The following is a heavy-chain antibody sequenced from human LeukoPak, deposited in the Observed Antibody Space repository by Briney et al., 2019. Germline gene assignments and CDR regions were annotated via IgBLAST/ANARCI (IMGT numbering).Heavy chain of an antibody. Sequence: PSQTLSLTCTVSGGSISSGGYYWSWIRQHPGKGLEWIGYIYYSGSTYYNPSLKSRVTISVDTSKNQFSLKLSSVTAADTAVYYCARGDSSGRYYDYWGQGTLVTVSS. D-gene: IGHD6-19*01. CDR3: ARGDSSGRYYDY. J-gene: IGHJ4*02. CDR2: IYYSGST. V-gene: IGHV4-31*03. CDR1: GGSISSGGYY.